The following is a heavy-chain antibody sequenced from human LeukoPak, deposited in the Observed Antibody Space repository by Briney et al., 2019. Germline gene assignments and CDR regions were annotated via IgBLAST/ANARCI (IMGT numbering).Heavy chain of an antibody. J-gene: IGHJ4*02. CDR1: GGSISSSSYY. Sequence: SETLSLTCTVSGGSISSSSYYWGWIRQPPGKGLEWIGEINHSGSTNYNPSLKSRVTISVDTSKNQFSLKLSSVTAADTAVYYCARALQYYYGSGRHPRPFDYWGQGTLVTVSS. CDR2: INHSGST. D-gene: IGHD3-10*01. CDR3: ARALQYYYGSGRHPRPFDY. V-gene: IGHV4-39*07.